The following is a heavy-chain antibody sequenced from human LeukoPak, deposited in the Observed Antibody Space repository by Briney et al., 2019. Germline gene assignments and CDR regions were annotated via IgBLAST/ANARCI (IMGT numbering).Heavy chain of an antibody. Sequence: SETLSLTCTVSGGSISSSSYYWGWIRQPPGKGLEWIGSIYYSGSTYYNPSLKSRVTISVDTSKNQFSLKLSSVTAADTAVYYCARASREEGNSDFDYWGQGTLVTVSS. CDR3: ARASREEGNSDFDY. CDR1: GGSISSSSYY. J-gene: IGHJ4*02. V-gene: IGHV4-39*01. D-gene: IGHD4-23*01. CDR2: IYYSGST.